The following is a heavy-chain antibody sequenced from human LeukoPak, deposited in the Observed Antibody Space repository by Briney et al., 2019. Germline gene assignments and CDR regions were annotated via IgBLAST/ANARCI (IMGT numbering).Heavy chain of an antibody. D-gene: IGHD3-16*01. J-gene: IGHJ4*02. Sequence: SQTLSLTCAISGDSVSSISATWDWIRQSPSSGIEWLGRTYYRSKWYYDYAVSVKSRVTINPDTSKNQFSLQLNSVTPEDTALYYCAREGSDGYLFDYWGQGSLVIVSS. CDR3: AREGSDGYLFDY. V-gene: IGHV6-1*01. CDR1: GDSVSSISAT. CDR2: TYYRSKWYY.